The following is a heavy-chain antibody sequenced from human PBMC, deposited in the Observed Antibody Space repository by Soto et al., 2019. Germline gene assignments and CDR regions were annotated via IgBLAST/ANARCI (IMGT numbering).Heavy chain of an antibody. Sequence: EVQLLESGGGLVQPGGSLRLSCSTSGFTFNTSAMNWVSQAPGKGLEWVSALSGSGGTTYYADSVRGRFTISRDNPKNTLFMQMNSLRAEDTALYYCAKQRAGYGSGSDTYYCDFWGQGTLVTVSS. J-gene: IGHJ4*02. D-gene: IGHD3-10*01. CDR3: AKQRAGYGSGSDTYYCDF. V-gene: IGHV3-23*01. CDR1: GFTFNTSA. CDR2: LSGSGGTT.